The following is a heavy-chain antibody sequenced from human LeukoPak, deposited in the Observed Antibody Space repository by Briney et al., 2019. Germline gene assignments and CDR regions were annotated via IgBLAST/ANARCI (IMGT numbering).Heavy chain of an antibody. CDR2: VSGDGGR. CDR3: AKDSGTSRDGYNPFDH. Sequence: GGSLRLSCAASGFTFDEHAMHWVRQAPGKGLEWVSLVSGDGGRYYADSVRGRFTISRDNSKNSLYLQMDSLRTEDTAFYYCAKDSGTSRDGYNPFDHWGQGTLVTVSS. D-gene: IGHD5-24*01. V-gene: IGHV3-43*02. CDR1: GFTFDEHA. J-gene: IGHJ4*02.